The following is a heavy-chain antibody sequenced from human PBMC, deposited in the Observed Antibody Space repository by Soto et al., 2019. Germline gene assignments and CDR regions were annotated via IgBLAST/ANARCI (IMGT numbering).Heavy chain of an antibody. D-gene: IGHD2-21*02. CDR1: GFTFNTYG. J-gene: IGHJ6*02. CDR2: IWYDGSNK. Sequence: QVQLVESGGGVVQPGGSLRLSCTTSGFTFNTYGMHWVRQAPGKGLELVAIIWYDGSNKYYADSVKGRFTISIDNSKKTLYLQMNSLRAEDTALYYCARSDCTGAYCYSWPFNYGVDVWGQGTTVTVSS. V-gene: IGHV3-33*08. CDR3: ARSDCTGAYCYSWPFNYGVDV.